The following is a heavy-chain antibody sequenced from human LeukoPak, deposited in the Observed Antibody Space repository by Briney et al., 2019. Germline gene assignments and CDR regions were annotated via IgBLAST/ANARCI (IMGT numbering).Heavy chain of an antibody. V-gene: IGHV4-4*02. Sequence: PSGTLSLTCAVSGGSISSSSWWSWVRQPPGKGLEWIGEIYHSGSTNYNPSLKSRVTISVDKSKNQFSLKLSSVTAADTAVYYCARAPRHSIAAAGSSIDYWGQGTLVTVSS. D-gene: IGHD6-13*01. J-gene: IGHJ4*02. CDR2: IYHSGST. CDR3: ARAPRHSIAAAGSSIDY. CDR1: GGSISSSSW.